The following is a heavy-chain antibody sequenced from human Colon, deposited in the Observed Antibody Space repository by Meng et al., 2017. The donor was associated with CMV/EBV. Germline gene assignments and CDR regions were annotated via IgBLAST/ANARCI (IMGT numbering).Heavy chain of an antibody. CDR3: AREARSSGWPSLDY. CDR1: GYSFTTYW. Sequence: GESLKISCKVSGYSFTTYWIGWVRQMPGKGLEWMGVIYPGDSDTRYSPSFQGQVTISADQSISTAYLQWSSLKASDTAIYYCAREARSSGWPSLDYRGQGTLVTVSS. D-gene: IGHD6-19*01. V-gene: IGHV5-51*01. CDR2: IYPGDSDT. J-gene: IGHJ4*02.